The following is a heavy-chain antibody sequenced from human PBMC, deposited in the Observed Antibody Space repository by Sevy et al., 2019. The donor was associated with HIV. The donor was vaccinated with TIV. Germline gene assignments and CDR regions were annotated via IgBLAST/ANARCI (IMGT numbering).Heavy chain of an antibody. CDR2: IYFTGNT. V-gene: IGHV4-59*01. CDR1: GGSISSYF. Sequence: SETLSLTCSVSGGSISSYFWTWVRQSPGKRLEWIGNIYFTGNTDYSPSLKSRVTLSLDTSKSQFSLTLKSVTAADTAFYFCARDSTTRPRVLDYWGQGTLVTVSS. CDR3: ARDSTTRPRVLDY. J-gene: IGHJ4*02. D-gene: IGHD1-1*01.